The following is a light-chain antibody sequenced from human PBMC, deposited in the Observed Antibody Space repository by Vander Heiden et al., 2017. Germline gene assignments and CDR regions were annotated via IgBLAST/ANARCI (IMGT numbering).Light chain of an antibody. V-gene: IGKV1-5*03. CDR2: KAS. CDR3: QQYNSYLFT. Sequence: DIQMTPSPSTLSASVGDRVTITCRASQSISSWLAWYQQKPGKAPKLLIYKASSLESGVPSRFSGSGSGTEFTLTISSLKPDDSATYYCQQYNSYLFTFGHGTKVDIK. CDR1: QSISSW. J-gene: IGKJ3*01.